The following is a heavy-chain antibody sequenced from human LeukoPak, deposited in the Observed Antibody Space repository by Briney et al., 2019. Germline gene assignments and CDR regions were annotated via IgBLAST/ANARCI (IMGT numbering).Heavy chain of an antibody. J-gene: IGHJ4*02. CDR3: ARGPVSYDSSGYGLDY. V-gene: IGHV4-34*01. CDR2: INHSGST. CDR1: GGSFSGYY. Sequence: PSETLSLACAVYGGSFSGYYWGSIRQPPGKGLGWIGEINHSGSTNYNPSLKSRVTISVDTSKNQFSLKLSSVTAADTAVYYCARGPVSYDSSGYGLDYWGQGTPVTVSS. D-gene: IGHD3-22*01.